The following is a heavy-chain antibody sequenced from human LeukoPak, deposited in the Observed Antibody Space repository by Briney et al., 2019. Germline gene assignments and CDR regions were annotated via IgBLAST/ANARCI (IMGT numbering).Heavy chain of an antibody. D-gene: IGHD2-15*01. CDR1: CGSISTYY. Sequence: PSETLSLTCTVSCGSISTYYWSWIRQPPGKGLEWIGYIYYTGSTNYNPSLQSRVTISVDMSKNQFSLRLSSVTAADTAVYYCARQGYCGGGCCYIELWGQGTTVTVSS. J-gene: IGHJ6*01. V-gene: IGHV4-59*08. CDR3: ARQGYCGGGCCYIEL. CDR2: IYYTGST.